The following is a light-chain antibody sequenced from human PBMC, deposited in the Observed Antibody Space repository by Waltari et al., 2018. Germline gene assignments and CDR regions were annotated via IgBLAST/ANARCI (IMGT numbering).Light chain of an antibody. CDR1: SSAVGCYNL. CDR3: CSYAGSSTLV. J-gene: IGLJ2*01. V-gene: IGLV2-23*01. Sequence: QSALTQPASVSGSPGQSITISCTGTSSAVGCYNLVSWYQQPPGKAPKLRIYEGSKRPSGVSNRFSGSKSGNTASLTISGLQAEDEADYYCCSYAGSSTLVFGGGTKLTVL. CDR2: EGS.